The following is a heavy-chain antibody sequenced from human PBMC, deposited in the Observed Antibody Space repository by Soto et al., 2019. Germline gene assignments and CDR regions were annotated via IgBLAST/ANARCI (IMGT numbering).Heavy chain of an antibody. CDR3: AKGGYSSGWYGYY. CDR1: GFTFSSYA. CDR2: ISGSGGST. J-gene: IGHJ4*02. Sequence: EVQLLESGGGLVQPGGSLRLSCAASGFTFSSYAMSWVRQAPGKGLEWVSAISGSGGSTYYADSVKGRFTISRDNSKNTLYLQMKSLRAEDTAVYYCAKGGYSSGWYGYYWGQGTLVTVSS. D-gene: IGHD6-19*01. V-gene: IGHV3-23*01.